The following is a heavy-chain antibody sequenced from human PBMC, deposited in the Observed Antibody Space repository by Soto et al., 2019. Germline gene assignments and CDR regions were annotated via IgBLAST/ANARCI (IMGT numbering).Heavy chain of an antibody. V-gene: IGHV1-2*02. D-gene: IGHD1-1*01. CDR2: INPNNGAT. CDR3: ASHDPGARLDP. J-gene: IGHJ5*02. Sequence: ASVMVSCKDPRYIFTAYFIPWVRQAPVQGLEWMGWINPNNGATHYGLSFQGRVTMTRDTSISTAYMELSSLRSDDTAVYYCASHDPGARLDPWGQATMVAVS. CDR1: RYIFTAYF.